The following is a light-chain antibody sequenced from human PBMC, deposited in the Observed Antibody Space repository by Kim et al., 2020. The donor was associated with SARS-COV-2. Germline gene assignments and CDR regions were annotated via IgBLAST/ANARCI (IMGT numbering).Light chain of an antibody. CDR1: QSVGRY. CDR3: QHRSDWPPYN. CDR2: DAS. V-gene: IGKV3-11*01. Sequence: LTPGERATLSCRARQSVGRYLAWYQQKPGQAPRLLSYDASSRATGIPARFSGSGSGTDFTLTISSLEPEDFAVYYCQHRSDWPPYNFGQGTKLEI. J-gene: IGKJ2*01.